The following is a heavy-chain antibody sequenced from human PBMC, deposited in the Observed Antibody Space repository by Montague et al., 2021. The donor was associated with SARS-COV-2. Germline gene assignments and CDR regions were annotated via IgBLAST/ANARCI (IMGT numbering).Heavy chain of an antibody. J-gene: IGHJ3*02. V-gene: IGHV4-59*08. CDR2: IYYSGST. D-gene: IGHD3-10*01. Sequence: SETLSLTCTVSGGSISSYYWSWIRQPPGKGLEWIGYIYYSGSTDRNPSLKSRVTISVDTSKNQFSLKLSSVTAADTAVYYCARRGQGTMVRGVIIGAFDIWGQGTMVTVSS. CDR3: ARRGQGTMVRGVIIGAFDI. CDR1: GGSISSYY.